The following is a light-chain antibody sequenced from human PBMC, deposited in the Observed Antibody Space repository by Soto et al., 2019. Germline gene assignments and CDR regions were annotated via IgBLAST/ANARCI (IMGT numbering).Light chain of an antibody. CDR1: SSNIGAGSA. J-gene: IGLJ3*02. CDR2: ENT. V-gene: IGLV1-40*01. CDR3: QSYDTSRYVWV. Sequence: QAVVTQPPSVSGAPGQNIIISCTGSSSNIGAGSAVHWYQQLPGTAPKLLINENTNRPSGVPDRFSGFKSGTSASLAITGLQAEDEADYYCQSYDTSRYVWVFGGGTQLTVL.